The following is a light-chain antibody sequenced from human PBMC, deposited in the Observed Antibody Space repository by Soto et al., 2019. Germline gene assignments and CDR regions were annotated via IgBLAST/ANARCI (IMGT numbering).Light chain of an antibody. CDR1: SGHSSYA. CDR2: LNSDGSH. V-gene: IGLV4-69*01. J-gene: IGLJ3*02. Sequence: QPVLTQSPSASASLGASVKLTCTLSSGHSSYAIAWHQQQPEKGPRYLMKLNSDGSHSKGDGIPDRFSGSSSGAERYLTISSLRSEDEADYYCQTWGTGILVFGGGTQLTVL. CDR3: QTWGTGILV.